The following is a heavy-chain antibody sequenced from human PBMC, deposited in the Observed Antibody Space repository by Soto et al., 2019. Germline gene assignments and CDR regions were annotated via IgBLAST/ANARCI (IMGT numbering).Heavy chain of an antibody. CDR2: ISYDGSNK. CDR3: ARSRFTRPAVDY. D-gene: IGHD2-2*01. V-gene: IGHV3-30-3*01. J-gene: IGHJ4*02. CDR1: GFTFSSYA. Sequence: GSLRLSCAASGFTFSSYAMHWVRQAPGKGLEWVAVISYDGSNKYYADPVKGRFTISRDNSKNTLYLQMNSLRAEDTAVYYCARSRFTRPAVDYWGQGTLVTVSS.